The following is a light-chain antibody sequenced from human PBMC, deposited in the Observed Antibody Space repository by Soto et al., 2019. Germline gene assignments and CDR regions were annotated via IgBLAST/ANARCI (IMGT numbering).Light chain of an antibody. V-gene: IGKV1-39*01. CDR2: GAF. J-gene: IGKJ1*01. CDR3: QQSYNTPWT. CDR1: QTISRY. Sequence: DLQMTQSPSSLSASVGDRVTITCRASQTISRYANWYQQKPGKAPKLLISGAFDLRSGVPSRFSGSGSGTDFTLNISGLQPEDFATYYCQQSYNTPWTFGQGTKVEIK.